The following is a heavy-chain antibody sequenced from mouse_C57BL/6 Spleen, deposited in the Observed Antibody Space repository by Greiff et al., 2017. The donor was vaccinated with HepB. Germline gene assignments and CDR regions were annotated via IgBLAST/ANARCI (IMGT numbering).Heavy chain of an antibody. Sequence: VMLVESGPGLVAPSQSLSITCTVSGFSFTSYGVSWVRQPPGKGLEWLGVIWGDGSTNYHSALISRLSISKDNSKSQVFLKLNSLQTDDTATYYCAKKREIYYDYDNYAMDYWGQGTSVTVSS. CDR3: AKKREIYYDYDNYAMDY. CDR2: IWGDGST. V-gene: IGHV2-3*01. J-gene: IGHJ4*01. D-gene: IGHD2-4*01. CDR1: GFSFTSYG.